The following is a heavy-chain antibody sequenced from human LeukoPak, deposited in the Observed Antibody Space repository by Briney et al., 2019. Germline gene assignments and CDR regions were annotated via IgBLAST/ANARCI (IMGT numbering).Heavy chain of an antibody. CDR1: GGSISSGDYY. Sequence: SETLSLTCTVSGGSISSGDYYWSWIRQPPGKGLEWIGYIYYSGSTYYNPSLKSRVTISVDTPKNQFSLKLSSVTAADTAVYYCARDRDDYGDYGGAFDIWGQGTMVTVSS. CDR2: IYYSGST. CDR3: ARDRDDYGDYGGAFDI. J-gene: IGHJ3*02. V-gene: IGHV4-30-4*08. D-gene: IGHD4-17*01.